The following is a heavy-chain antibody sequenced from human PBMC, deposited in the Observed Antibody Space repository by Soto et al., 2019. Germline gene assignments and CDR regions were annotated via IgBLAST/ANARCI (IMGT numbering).Heavy chain of an antibody. Sequence: GASVKVSCKASGYTFTSYGISWVRQAPGQGLEWMGWISAYNGNTNYAQKLQGRVTMTTDTSTSTAYMELRSLRSDDTAVYYCARDVDSSSRYKFAYWGQGTLVTVSS. D-gene: IGHD6-13*01. V-gene: IGHV1-18*01. CDR3: ARDVDSSSRYKFAY. J-gene: IGHJ4*02. CDR2: ISAYNGNT. CDR1: GYTFTSYG.